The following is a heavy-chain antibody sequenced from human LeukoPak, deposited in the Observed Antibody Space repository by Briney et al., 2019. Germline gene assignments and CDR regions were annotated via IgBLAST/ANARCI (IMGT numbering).Heavy chain of an antibody. CDR1: GYTFTSYD. CDR2: MNPNSGNT. J-gene: IGHJ4*02. D-gene: IGHD1-26*01. V-gene: IGHV1-8*01. CDR3: ARGLQVGATSDY. Sequence: GASVKVSCKASGYTFTSYDINWVRQATGQGLGWMGWMNPNSGNTGYAQKFQGRVTMTRNTSISTAYMEPSSLRSEDTAVYYCARGLQVGATSDYWGQGTLVTVSS.